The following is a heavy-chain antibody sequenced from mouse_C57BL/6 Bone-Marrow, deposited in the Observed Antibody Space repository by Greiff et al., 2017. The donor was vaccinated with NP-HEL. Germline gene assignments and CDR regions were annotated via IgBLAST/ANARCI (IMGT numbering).Heavy chain of an antibody. J-gene: IGHJ2*01. CDR2: IDPSDSET. CDR1: GYTFTSYW. CDR3: ARENYYGSSYDY. Sequence: QVQLQQPGAELVRPGSSVKLSCKASGYTFTSYWMHWVKQRPIQGLEWIGSIDPSDSETHYNQKFKDKATLTVDKSSSTAYMQLSSLTSEDSAVYYCARENYYGSSYDYWGQGTTLTVSS. D-gene: IGHD1-1*01. V-gene: IGHV1-52*01.